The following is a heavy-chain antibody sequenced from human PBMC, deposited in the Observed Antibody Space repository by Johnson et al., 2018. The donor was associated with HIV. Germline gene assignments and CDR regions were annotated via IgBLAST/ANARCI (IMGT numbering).Heavy chain of an antibody. Sequence: VQLVESGGGLVKPGGSLRLSCVASGFIFSKAWMTWVRQAPGKGLEWVGRIKSKTDGGTTDYAAPVKGRFTISRDDSKNTLYLQMSSLQTGDTAVYYCTTDPYYDYVWGSYRHDAFDIWGRGTMVTVSA. CDR1: GFIFSKAW. V-gene: IGHV3-15*01. CDR2: IKSKTDGGTT. D-gene: IGHD3-16*02. J-gene: IGHJ3*02. CDR3: TTDPYYDYVWGSYRHDAFDI.